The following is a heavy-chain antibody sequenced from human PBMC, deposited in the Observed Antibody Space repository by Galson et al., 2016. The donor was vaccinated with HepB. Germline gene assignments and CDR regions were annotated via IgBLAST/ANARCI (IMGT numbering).Heavy chain of an antibody. CDR3: ARDVLKMTGYPDFDY. CDR1: GFTFSSYG. Sequence: SVKVSCKASGFTFSSYGISWVRQAPGQGLEWLGWINARKGNTDYAQKFEGRVIMTTDTSTNRAYMALRSLKPDDTAVYYCARDVLKMTGYPDFDYWGQGTLVTVSS. CDR2: INARKGNT. V-gene: IGHV1-18*01. J-gene: IGHJ4*02. D-gene: IGHD3-9*01.